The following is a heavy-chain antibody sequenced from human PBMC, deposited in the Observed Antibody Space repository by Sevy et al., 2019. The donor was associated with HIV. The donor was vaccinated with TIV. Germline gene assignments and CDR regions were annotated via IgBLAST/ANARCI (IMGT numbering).Heavy chain of an antibody. Sequence: GGSLRLSCAASGFTVSSNYMSWVRQAPGKGLEWVSVIYSGGTTYYADSVKGRFTISRDNSKNTQYLQMNNLGAEDTAVYYCAREREFTIFGVLIEYGMDVWGQGTTVTVSS. J-gene: IGHJ6*02. V-gene: IGHV3-53*01. CDR3: AREREFTIFGVLIEYGMDV. CDR2: IYSGGTT. CDR1: GFTVSSNY. D-gene: IGHD3-3*01.